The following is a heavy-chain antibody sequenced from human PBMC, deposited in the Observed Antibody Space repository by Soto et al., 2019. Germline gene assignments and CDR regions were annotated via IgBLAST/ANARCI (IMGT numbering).Heavy chain of an antibody. D-gene: IGHD2-2*01. Sequence: EVQLLESGGGLVQPGGSLRVSCAASGFTFSSYGMSWVRQAPGKGLEWVSSISAAGGSAYYADPVKGRFTISRDNSKNTLYRQMNSLSAENTAVYYFAKPPPYCSSNTCYFPFDSWGQGTLVTVSS. V-gene: IGHV3-23*01. CDR2: ISAAGGSA. CDR1: GFTFSSYG. J-gene: IGHJ5*01. CDR3: AKPPPYCSSNTCYFPFDS.